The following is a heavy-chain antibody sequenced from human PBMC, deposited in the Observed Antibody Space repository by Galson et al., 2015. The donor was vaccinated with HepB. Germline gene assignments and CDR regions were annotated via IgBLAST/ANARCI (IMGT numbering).Heavy chain of an antibody. Sequence: LSCAASGFTFSSYGMHWVRQAPGKGLEWVTYITYDGSDQNYARSVKGRFTISRDNSKSMLYLQMDSLRAEDTAVYHCAKREARNSGPFDLWGQGALVTVSS. CDR1: GFTFSSYG. CDR2: ITYDGSDQ. CDR3: AKREARNSGPFDL. J-gene: IGHJ4*02. D-gene: IGHD6-19*01. V-gene: IGHV3-30*18.